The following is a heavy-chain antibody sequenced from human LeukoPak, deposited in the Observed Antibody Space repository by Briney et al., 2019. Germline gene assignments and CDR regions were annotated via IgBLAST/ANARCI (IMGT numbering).Heavy chain of an antibody. V-gene: IGHV3-11*01. D-gene: IGHD2-2*01. CDR2: ISSSGSTI. CDR1: GFTFSDYY. CDR3: ARVPAAYNWFDP. Sequence: GGSPRLSCAASGFTFSDYYMSWIRQAPGKGLEWVSYISSSGSTIYYADSVKGRFTISRDNAKNSLYLQMNSLRAEDTAVYYCARVPAAYNWFDPWGQGTLVTVSS. J-gene: IGHJ5*02.